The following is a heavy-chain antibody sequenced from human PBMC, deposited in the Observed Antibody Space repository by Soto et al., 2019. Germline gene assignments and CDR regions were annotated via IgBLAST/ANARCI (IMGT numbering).Heavy chain of an antibody. CDR3: ARVEGIAAVTTVYYYGMEV. J-gene: IGHJ6*02. V-gene: IGHV1-69*13. CDR2: IIPIFGTA. Sequence: ASVKVSCKASGGTFSSYAISWVRQAPGQGLEWMGGIIPIFGTANYAQKFQGRVTITADESTSTAYMELSSLRSEDTAVYYCARVEGIAAVTTVYYYGMEVWGQGTTVTVSS. D-gene: IGHD6-13*01. CDR1: GGTFSSYA.